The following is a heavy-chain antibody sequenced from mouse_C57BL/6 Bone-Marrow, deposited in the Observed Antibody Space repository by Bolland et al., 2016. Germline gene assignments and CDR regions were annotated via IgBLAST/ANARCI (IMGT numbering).Heavy chain of an antibody. V-gene: IGHV1-47*01. CDR2: NDDT. J-gene: IGHJ3*01. D-gene: IGHD2-5*01. CDR3: AWRVVTTRFAY. Sequence: NDDTKYNEKFKGKATLTVEKSSSTVYLELSRLTSDDSAVYYCAWRVVTTRFAYWGQGTLV.